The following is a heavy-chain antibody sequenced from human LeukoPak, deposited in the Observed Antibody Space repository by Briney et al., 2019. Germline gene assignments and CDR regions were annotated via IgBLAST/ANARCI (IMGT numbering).Heavy chain of an antibody. Sequence: GASVKVSCKVSGYTLTELSMHWVRQAPGKGLEWMGGFDPEDGETIYAQKFQGRVTMTEDTSTDTAYMELSSLRSEDTAVYYCARDPPGIAAAGTVQGAEYFQHWGQGTLVTVSS. V-gene: IGHV1-24*01. D-gene: IGHD6-13*01. CDR3: ARDPPGIAAAGTVQGAEYFQH. J-gene: IGHJ1*01. CDR2: FDPEDGET. CDR1: GYTLTELS.